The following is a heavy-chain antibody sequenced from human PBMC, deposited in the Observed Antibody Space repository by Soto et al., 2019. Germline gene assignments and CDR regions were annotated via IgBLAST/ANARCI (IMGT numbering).Heavy chain of an antibody. CDR3: ARRRRGITMVRVAYAMDX. D-gene: IGHD3-10*01. CDR1: GESFSGYF. V-gene: IGHV4-34*01. CDR2: INSSGGT. Sequence: PPDTLSLTFAVYGESFSGYFWNWIRQPPGKGLEWIVEINSSGGTSYKPSLKSRVTMSVDTSKNQFSLRLSSVTAADTAVFYCARRRRGITMVRVAYAMDXWGQATTVTVS. J-gene: IGHJ6*02.